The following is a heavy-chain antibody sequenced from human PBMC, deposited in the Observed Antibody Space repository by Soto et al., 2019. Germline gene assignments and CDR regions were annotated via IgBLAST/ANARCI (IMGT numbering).Heavy chain of an antibody. CDR3: ARSRYGQLPYYYYYGMDV. V-gene: IGHV5-51*01. CDR2: IYPGDSDT. Sequence: PGESLKISCKGSGYSLTSYWIGWVRQMPGKGLEWMGIIYPGDSDTRYSPSFQGQVTISADKSTSTAYLQWSSLKASDTAMYYCARSRYGQLPYYYYYGMDVWGQGTTVTVSS. J-gene: IGHJ6*02. D-gene: IGHD2-2*01. CDR1: GYSLTSYW.